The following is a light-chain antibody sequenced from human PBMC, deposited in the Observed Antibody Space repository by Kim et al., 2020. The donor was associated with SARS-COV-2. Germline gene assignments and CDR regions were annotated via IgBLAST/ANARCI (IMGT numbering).Light chain of an antibody. Sequence: EIVLTQSPGTLSLSPGERATLSCRASQSVNNNYLAWYQQKPGQAPRLLIYGASNRATGIPDKFSGSGSGTDFTLTISSLQADDFATYFCQHFSAYPWTFGQGTKVDIK. CDR3: QHFSAYPWT. V-gene: IGKV3-20*01. J-gene: IGKJ1*01. CDR1: QSVNNNY. CDR2: GAS.